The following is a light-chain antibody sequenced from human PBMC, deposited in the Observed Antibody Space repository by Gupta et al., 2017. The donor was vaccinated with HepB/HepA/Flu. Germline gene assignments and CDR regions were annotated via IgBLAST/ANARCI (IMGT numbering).Light chain of an antibody. CDR2: DAS. V-gene: IGKV1-9*01. Sequence: DIHLTQSPSFLSASVGDRVTITCRARLDINRYVDWYHQAPGKAPKLLIYDASTLQSGVPSRFSGSGSGTEFTLTVSSLQPEDFGTYYCQHYHSYPITFGQGTRLEIK. CDR3: QHYHSYPIT. J-gene: IGKJ5*01. CDR1: LDINRY.